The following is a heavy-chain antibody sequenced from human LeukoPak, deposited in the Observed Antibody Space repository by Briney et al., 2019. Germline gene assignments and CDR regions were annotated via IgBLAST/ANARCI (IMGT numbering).Heavy chain of an antibody. CDR2: IYTTGST. CDR3: ARGIAAAAKQGGFDF. J-gene: IGHJ4*02. CDR1: GDSISSFY. Sequence: SGTLSLTCTVSGDSISSFYWSWIRQPAGKGLEWIGRIYTTGSTNYNPSLKSRVTMSVDTSKNHFSLKLTSVTAADTAVYYCARGIAAAAKQGGFDFWGQGTLVTVSS. D-gene: IGHD6-13*01. V-gene: IGHV4-4*07.